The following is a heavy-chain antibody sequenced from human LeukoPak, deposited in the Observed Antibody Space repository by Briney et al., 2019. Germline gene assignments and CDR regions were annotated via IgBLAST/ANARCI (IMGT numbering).Heavy chain of an antibody. D-gene: IGHD6-13*01. V-gene: IGHV4-39*07. Sequence: SETLSLTCTVSGGSITGSDYYWGWIRQPPGKGLEWIGSIHYTGTTYYHPSLRSRVTISVDTSKNQFSLKLSSVTAADTAVYYCARLRDSSSWSDYYYYYGMDVWGQGTTVTVSS. CDR1: GGSITGSDYY. CDR3: ARLRDSSSWSDYYYYYGMDV. CDR2: IHYTGTT. J-gene: IGHJ6*02.